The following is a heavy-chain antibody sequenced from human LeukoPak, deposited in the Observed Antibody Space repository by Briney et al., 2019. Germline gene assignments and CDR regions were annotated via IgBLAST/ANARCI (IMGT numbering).Heavy chain of an antibody. D-gene: IGHD1-26*01. J-gene: IGHJ2*01. CDR1: GVTLSNYA. CDR3: AKDRTVGASYWYFDL. CDR2: ISSSGSGGNT. Sequence: GGSLRLSCVASGVTLSNYAMSWARQAPGKGLEWVPGISSSGSGGNTYYADSVKGRFTISRDSSRNTLFLHMNTLRAEDTAIYYCAKDRTVGASYWYFDLWGRGTLVTVSS. V-gene: IGHV3-23*01.